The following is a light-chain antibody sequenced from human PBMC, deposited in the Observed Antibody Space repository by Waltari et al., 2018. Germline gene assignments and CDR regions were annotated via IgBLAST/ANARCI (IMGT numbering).Light chain of an antibody. V-gene: IGLV1-40*01. CDR3: QSYDSSLSGDVV. J-gene: IGLJ2*01. Sequence: QSVLTQPPSVSGAPGQRVTISCTGSSPNIGAGYDVHWSQQLPGTAPKLLIYGNSNRPSGVPDRFSGSKSGTSASLAITGLQAEDEADYYCQSYDSSLSGDVVFGGGTKLTVL. CDR2: GNS. CDR1: SPNIGAGYD.